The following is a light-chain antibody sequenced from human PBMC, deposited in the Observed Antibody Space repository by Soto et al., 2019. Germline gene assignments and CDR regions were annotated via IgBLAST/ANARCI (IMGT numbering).Light chain of an antibody. CDR1: QSVSNY. CDR2: GAS. Sequence: EIVLTQSPGTLSLSPGERATLSCRASQSVSNYLAWYQRKPGQAPRLLIYGASSRATGIPDRFSGSGSGTDFTLTISRLEPEDVAVYYCHQYGGSPQTFGQGTKLEIK. CDR3: HQYGGSPQT. J-gene: IGKJ1*01. V-gene: IGKV3-20*01.